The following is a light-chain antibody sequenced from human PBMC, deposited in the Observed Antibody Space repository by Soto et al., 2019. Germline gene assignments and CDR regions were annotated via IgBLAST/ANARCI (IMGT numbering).Light chain of an antibody. Sequence: DIQMTQSPSTLSASVGDRVTITCRASQSISSWLAWYQQKPGKAPKILIYKASNLESGVPSRFSGSGSGTEFTLTISSLQPDDFATYYCQQYHSSPTFGQGTKVEIK. J-gene: IGKJ1*01. CDR1: QSISSW. CDR3: QQYHSSPT. V-gene: IGKV1-5*03. CDR2: KAS.